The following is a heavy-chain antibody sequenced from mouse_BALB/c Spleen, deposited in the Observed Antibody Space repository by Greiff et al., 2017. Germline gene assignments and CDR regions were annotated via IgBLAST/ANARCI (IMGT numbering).Heavy chain of an antibody. J-gene: IGHJ2*01. V-gene: IGHV5-17*02. CDR2: ISSGSSTI. CDR1: GFTFSSFG. D-gene: IGHD2-3*01. Sequence: EVKLVESGGGLVQPGGSRKLSCAASGFTFSSFGMHWVRQAPEKGLEWVAYISSGSSTIYYADTVKGRFTISRDNPKNTLFLQMTSLRSEDTAMYYCARSIFDDGYGLDYWGQGTTLTVSS. CDR3: ARSIFDDGYGLDY.